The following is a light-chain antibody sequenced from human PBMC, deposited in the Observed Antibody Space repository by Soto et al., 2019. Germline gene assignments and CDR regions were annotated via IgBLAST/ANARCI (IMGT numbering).Light chain of an antibody. J-gene: IGKJ5*01. CDR3: QQAKSFPIT. V-gene: IGKV1-12*01. Sequence: DIQVTQSPPSMAASVGYRVTITCRASQDIGNWMTWYQQKPGKAPKLLIYSASTLVRGVPSRFSGSGSGTEFTLTISGLQPEDSLTYYCQQAKSFPITFGQGTRLEIK. CDR1: QDIGNW. CDR2: SAS.